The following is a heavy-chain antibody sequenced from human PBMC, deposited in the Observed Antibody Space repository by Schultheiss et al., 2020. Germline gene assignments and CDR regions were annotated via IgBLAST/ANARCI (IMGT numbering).Heavy chain of an antibody. J-gene: IGHJ4*02. CDR1: GGSISSYY. V-gene: IGHV4-59*01. CDR3: VRERVSWNYAGRGDC. D-gene: IGHD1-7*01. Sequence: SETLSLTCTVSGGSISSYYWSWIRQPPGKGLEWIGYIYYSGSTNYNPSLKSRVTISVDTSKNQFSLKLSSVTAADTAVYYCVRERVSWNYAGRGDCWGQGTLVTV. CDR2: IYYSGST.